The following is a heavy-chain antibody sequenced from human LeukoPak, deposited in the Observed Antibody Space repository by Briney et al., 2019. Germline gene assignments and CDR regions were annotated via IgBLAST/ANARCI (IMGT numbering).Heavy chain of an antibody. V-gene: IGHV1-2*02. CDR3: ARDLGSSGPPDY. CDR1: XXTXXXXX. CDR2: NNPKSRGT. Sequence: ASVKVSCKASXXTXXXXXXXXXXXXXGXXXXWXXXNNPKSRGTXYAXKFQXXVTMTRDTSISTAYMELSRLRSDXTAVYYCARDLGSSGPPDYWGQGTLVTVSS. D-gene: IGHD6-19*01. J-gene: IGHJ4*02.